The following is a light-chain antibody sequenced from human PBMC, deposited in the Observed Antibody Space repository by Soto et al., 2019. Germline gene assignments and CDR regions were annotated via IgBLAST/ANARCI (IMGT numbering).Light chain of an antibody. CDR2: DAP. CDR3: QQYNVYST. CDR1: QSISKW. Sequence: DIQMTQSPSTLSASVGDRVTITCRASQSISKWLAWYQQKPGKAPNLLIYDAPSLEGGVPSRFSGSGSGTDFTLTITSLQPDDSATYYCQQYNVYSTFGQGTKVEIK. J-gene: IGKJ1*01. V-gene: IGKV1-5*01.